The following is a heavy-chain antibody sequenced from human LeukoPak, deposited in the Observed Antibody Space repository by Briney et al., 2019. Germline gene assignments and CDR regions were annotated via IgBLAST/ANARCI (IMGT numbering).Heavy chain of an antibody. V-gene: IGHV4-4*07. D-gene: IGHD6-19*01. CDR1: GGPINKYY. J-gene: IGHJ4*02. Sequence: PSETLSLTCPVSGGPINKYYWTWIRQPPGKGLEWVGGSYISGSGYYNPCSNSEVTMSVDPSKNQFPLNLSSVTAADTSVYYCERGLTSGWYSPDFDYWGQGTLVTVSS. CDR3: ERGLTSGWYSPDFDY. CDR2: SYISGSG.